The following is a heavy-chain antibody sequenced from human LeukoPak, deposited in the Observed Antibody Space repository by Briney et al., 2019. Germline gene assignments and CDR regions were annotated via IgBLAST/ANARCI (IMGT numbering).Heavy chain of an antibody. CDR2: IWYDGSNK. CDR1: GFTCSDYY. Sequence: PGGSLRPSCVVSGFTCSDYYMDWVRLAPGKGLEWVAVIWYDGSNKYYADSVKGRFTISRDNSKNTLYLQMNSLRAEDTAVYYCTRDRSSVYFDYWGQGTLVIVSS. CDR3: TRDRSSVYFDY. D-gene: IGHD3-22*01. V-gene: IGHV3-33*08. J-gene: IGHJ4*02.